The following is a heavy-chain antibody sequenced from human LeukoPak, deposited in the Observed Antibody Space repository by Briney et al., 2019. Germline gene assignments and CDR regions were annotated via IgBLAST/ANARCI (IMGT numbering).Heavy chain of an antibody. D-gene: IGHD2/OR15-2a*01. J-gene: IGHJ3*02. Sequence: ASVKVSCKASGYTFTGYYMHWVRQAPGQGLEWMGWINPNSGGTNYAQKFQGRVTMTRDTSISIAYMELSRLRSDDTAVYYCARTFFIDGYDAFDIWGQGTMVTVSS. V-gene: IGHV1-2*02. CDR3: ARTFFIDGYDAFDI. CDR2: INPNSGGT. CDR1: GYTFTGYY.